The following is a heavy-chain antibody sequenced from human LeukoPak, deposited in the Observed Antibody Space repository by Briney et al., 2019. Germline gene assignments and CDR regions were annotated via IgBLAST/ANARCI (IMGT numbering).Heavy chain of an antibody. CDR3: ARGRLGELSLPFDY. CDR1: GFTFSSYW. Sequence: PGGSLRLSCAASGFTFSSYWMHWVRQAPGKGLLWVSLINSDGNNRGYADSVKGRFTVSRDNAKNTLYLQMNSLRAEDTAVYYCARGRLGELSLPFDYWGQGTLVTVSS. CDR2: INSDGNNR. J-gene: IGHJ4*02. D-gene: IGHD3-16*02. V-gene: IGHV3-74*01.